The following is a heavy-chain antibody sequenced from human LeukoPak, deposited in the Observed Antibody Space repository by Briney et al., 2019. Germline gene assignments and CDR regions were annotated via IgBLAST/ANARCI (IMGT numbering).Heavy chain of an antibody. CDR2: MNPINGNT. CDR1: GYTFTSYD. Sequence: ASVKVSCKSSGYTFTSYDINWVRQATGQGLEWRGWMNPINGNTGYAQKFKGRVTMTRDPPISTAYLELSSLSSEDTAAYYCARGLATTTWTIAMTGLDHWGPGTLVTVSS. J-gene: IGHJ4*02. D-gene: IGHD3-9*01. CDR3: ARGLATTTWTIAMTGLDH. V-gene: IGHV1-8*01.